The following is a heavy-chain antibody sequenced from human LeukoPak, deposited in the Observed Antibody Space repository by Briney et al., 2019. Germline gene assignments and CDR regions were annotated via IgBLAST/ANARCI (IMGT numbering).Heavy chain of an antibody. CDR3: ARGGDDYRYSYYCYMDA. J-gene: IGHJ6*03. D-gene: IGHD4/OR15-4a*01. Sequence: GSLRLSCAASGFTFSSYTMNWVRQAPGKGLEWVSSISSTGRYLYYADSVKGRFTISRDNAKNSLSLQMHTLRAEDTAVYSCARGGDDYRYSYYCYMDAWGKGTTVTVS. CDR1: GFTFSSYT. V-gene: IGHV3-21*01. CDR2: ISSTGRYL.